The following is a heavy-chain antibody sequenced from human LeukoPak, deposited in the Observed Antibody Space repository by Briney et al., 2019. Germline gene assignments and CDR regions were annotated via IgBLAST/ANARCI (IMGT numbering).Heavy chain of an antibody. CDR1: GFTFDDYA. J-gene: IGHJ4*02. Sequence: GGSLRLSCAASGFTFDDYAMHWVRHAPGKGLEWVSLISGDGGSTYYADSVKGRFTISRDNCKNSLYLQMNSLRTEDTALYYCAKGNRYGGNMEFDYWGQGTLVTVSS. CDR2: ISGDGGST. CDR3: AKGNRYGGNMEFDY. D-gene: IGHD4-23*01. V-gene: IGHV3-43*02.